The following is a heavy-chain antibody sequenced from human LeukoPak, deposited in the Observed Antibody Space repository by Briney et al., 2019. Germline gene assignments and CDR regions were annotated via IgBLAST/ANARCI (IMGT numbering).Heavy chain of an antibody. CDR1: GGSISSSSYY. Sequence: SETLSLTCTVSGGSISSSSYYWGWIRQPPGKGLEWIGSIYYSGSTYYNPSLKSRVTISVDTSKNQFSLKLSSVTAADTAVYYCASQPDYYDSSGNFDYWGQGTLVTVSS. CDR2: IYYSGST. CDR3: ASQPDYYDSSGNFDY. J-gene: IGHJ4*02. V-gene: IGHV4-39*01. D-gene: IGHD3-22*01.